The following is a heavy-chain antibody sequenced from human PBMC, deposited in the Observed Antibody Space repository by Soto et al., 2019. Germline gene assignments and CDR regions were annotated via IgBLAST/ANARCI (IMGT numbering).Heavy chain of an antibody. D-gene: IGHD1-1*01. J-gene: IGHJ4*02. Sequence: LRLSCAASGFTFGNYWMHWVRQAPGKGLVWVSRISDYGRINYADSVKDRFIISRDDARTELYPQLNDFRVEETATYYCARGGLEPFDHWGQGALVTVSS. V-gene: IGHV3-74*01. CDR1: GFTFGNYW. CDR2: ISDYGRI. CDR3: ARGGLEPFDH.